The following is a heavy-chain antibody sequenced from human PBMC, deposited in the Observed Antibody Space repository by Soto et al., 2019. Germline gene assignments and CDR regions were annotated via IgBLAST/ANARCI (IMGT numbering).Heavy chain of an antibody. CDR2: ISGSGGST. J-gene: IGHJ6*02. D-gene: IGHD2-15*01. CDR1: GFTFSTYA. Sequence: LRPSWAASGFTFSTYAMCSVRQAPGKGLQWVSAISGSGGSTDNTDSAKGRYTISRDNRNKFMCLHMSGLTAPDTAVSFCANCSHGSSYYHGFDVWGQGTTVTVSS. V-gene: IGHV3-23*01. CDR3: ANCSHGSSYYHGFDV.